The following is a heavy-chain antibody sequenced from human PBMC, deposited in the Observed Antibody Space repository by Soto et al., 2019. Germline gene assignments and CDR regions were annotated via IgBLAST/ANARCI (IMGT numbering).Heavy chain of an antibody. Sequence: SETLSLTCSVSGDSISNLDYFWAWIRQPPGQALEYIGYIYKSATTYYNPSFESRVAVSVDTSKSQFSLNVTSVTAADTAVYFCARGRYCLTGRCFPNWFDSWGQGALVTVSS. CDR2: IYKSATT. CDR1: GDSISNLDYF. J-gene: IGHJ5*01. CDR3: ARGRYCLTGRCFPNWFDS. D-gene: IGHD7-27*01. V-gene: IGHV4-30-4*01.